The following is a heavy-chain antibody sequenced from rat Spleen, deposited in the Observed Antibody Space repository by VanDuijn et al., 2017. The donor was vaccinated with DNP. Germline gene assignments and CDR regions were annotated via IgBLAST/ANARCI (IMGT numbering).Heavy chain of an antibody. V-gene: IGHV5-17*01. Sequence: EVQLVESGGGLVQPGRSLKLSCAASGFTFSDYAMAWVRPAPKKGLEWVATISYDGTRTYYRDSVKGRFTISRDNAKSTLYLQMDSLRSEDTATYYCARDNYGSYGAMDAWGQGASVTVSS. J-gene: IGHJ4*01. D-gene: IGHD1-3*01. CDR3: ARDNYGSYGAMDA. CDR1: GFTFSDYA. CDR2: ISYDGTRT.